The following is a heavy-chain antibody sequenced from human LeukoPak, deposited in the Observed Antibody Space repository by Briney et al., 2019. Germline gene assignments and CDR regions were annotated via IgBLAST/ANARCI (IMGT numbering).Heavy chain of an antibody. CDR1: GFTFSNYA. V-gene: IGHV3-23*01. CDR2: ISGSGDRT. CDR3: AKSRGSYWVPEFDY. D-gene: IGHD1-26*01. J-gene: IGHJ4*02. Sequence: GGSLRLSCAASGFTFSNYAMSWVRQAPGKGLEGVSDISGSGDRTNYADSVKGRFTISRDNSKNTLYLQMNSLRAEDTAIYYCAKSRGSYWVPEFDYWGQGTLVTVSS.